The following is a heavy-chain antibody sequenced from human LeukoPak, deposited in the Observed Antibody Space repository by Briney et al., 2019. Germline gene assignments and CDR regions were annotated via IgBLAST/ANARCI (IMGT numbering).Heavy chain of an antibody. J-gene: IGHJ4*02. D-gene: IGHD3-3*01. V-gene: IGHV4-34*01. CDR3: ARGLEWLFYYFDY. CDR2: INHSGST. CDR1: GGSISSYY. Sequence: SETLSLTCTVSGGSISSYYWSWIRQPAGKGLEWIGEINHSGSTNYNPSLKSRVTISVDTSKNQFSLKLSSVTAADTAVYYCARGLEWLFYYFDYWGQGTLVTVSS.